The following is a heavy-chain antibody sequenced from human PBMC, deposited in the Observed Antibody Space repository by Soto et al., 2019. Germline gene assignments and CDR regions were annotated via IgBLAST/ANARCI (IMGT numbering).Heavy chain of an antibody. J-gene: IGHJ4*02. CDR2: IRTKANTYAT. CDR3: SSFIALAGTEC. CDR1: GFTFSGSA. V-gene: IGHV3-73*02. Sequence: EVQLVESGGGLVQPGGSLKLSCAASGFTFSGSAMHWVRQASGKGLEWVGRIRTKANTYATAYAASVKGRFTISRDDSKNTAYLQMDSLKTEDTAVYYCSSFIALAGTECWGQGTLVTVSS. D-gene: IGHD6-19*01.